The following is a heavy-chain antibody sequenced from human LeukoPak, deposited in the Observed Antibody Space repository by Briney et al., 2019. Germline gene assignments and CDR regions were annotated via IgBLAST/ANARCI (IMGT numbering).Heavy chain of an antibody. V-gene: IGHV3-23*01. D-gene: IGHD2-8*01. CDR3: ARDVNGGY. CDR1: GCTYSSYA. CDR2: LSGSGNSR. J-gene: IGHJ4*02. Sequence: GGSLRLSCAASGCTYSSYAMTWVRQSPGKGLEWVSTLSGSGNSRYYADSVQGRFTISRDNFKNTLYLQMNSLRVEDTAVYYCARDVNGGYWGQGTLVTVSS.